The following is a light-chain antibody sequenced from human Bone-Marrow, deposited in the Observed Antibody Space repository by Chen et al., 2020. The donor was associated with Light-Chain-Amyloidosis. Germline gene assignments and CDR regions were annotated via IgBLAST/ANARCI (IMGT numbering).Light chain of an antibody. CDR3: CSYDGSSTYV. V-gene: IGLV2-23*02. CDR1: SSDVGSVTL. J-gene: IGLJ1*01. CDR2: EVS. Sequence: QSALTQPASVSGSPGQSITIPCTGTSSDVGSVTLSSWYQQHPGKAPKLMIYEVSKRPSGVSNRVAGSTSGNTASLTISGLQAEDEADYYGCSYDGSSTYVFGTGTKVTVL.